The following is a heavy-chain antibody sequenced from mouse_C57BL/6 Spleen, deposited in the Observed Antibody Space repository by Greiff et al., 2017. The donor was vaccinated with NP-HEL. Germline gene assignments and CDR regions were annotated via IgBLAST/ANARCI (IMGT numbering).Heavy chain of an antibody. D-gene: IGHD1-1*01. CDR2: ISGGGGNT. CDR3: ARELQQGYYYAMDY. Sequence: EVKLVESGGGLVKPGGSLKLSCAASGFTFSSYTMSWVRQTPEKRLEWVATISGGGGNTYYPDSVKGRFTISRDNAKNTLYLQMSSLRSEDTALYYCARELQQGYYYAMDYWGQGTSVTVSS. J-gene: IGHJ4*01. V-gene: IGHV5-9*01. CDR1: GFTFSSYT.